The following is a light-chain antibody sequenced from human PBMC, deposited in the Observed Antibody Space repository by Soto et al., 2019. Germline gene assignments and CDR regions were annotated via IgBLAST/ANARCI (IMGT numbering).Light chain of an antibody. CDR1: NYNIGGNS. J-gene: IGLJ1*01. CDR3: GAWDSSLSAYA. V-gene: IGLV1-51*01. CDR2: DDN. Sequence: QSVLTQPPSVSAAPGQKVTISCSGSNYNIGGNSVSWYQQLPGTAPKLLISDDNKRPSGIPDRFSGSKSGTSATLGITGFQTGYEVDYYCGAWDSSLSAYAFGTGSKVAVL.